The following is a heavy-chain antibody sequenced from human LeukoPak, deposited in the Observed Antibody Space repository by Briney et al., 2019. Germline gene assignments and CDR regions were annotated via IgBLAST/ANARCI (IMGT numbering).Heavy chain of an antibody. CDR3: AKALKKDCSSTSCLDY. CDR2: IRYDGSNK. CDR1: GFTFSSYG. D-gene: IGHD2-2*01. V-gene: IGHV3-30*02. Sequence: GGSLRLSCAASGFTFSSYGMHLVRQAPGKGLEWVAFIRYDGSNKYYADSVKVRFTISRDNSKNTLYLQMNSLRAEDTAVYYCAKALKKDCSSTSCLDYWGQGTLVTVSS. J-gene: IGHJ4*02.